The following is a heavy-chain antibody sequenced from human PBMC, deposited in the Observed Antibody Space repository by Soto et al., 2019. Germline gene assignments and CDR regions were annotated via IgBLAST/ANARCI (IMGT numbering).Heavy chain of an antibody. D-gene: IGHD2-8*01. J-gene: IGHJ3*01. Sequence: QLQLQESGSGLVQPSQTLSLTCVVSGGSINSGYYSWSWIRQPPGKGLEWIGNIYQSGSGLYNPSLKSRVTRSVDRSKTHFSLKLSSVTAAVAAVYSCARSHDDGVFDRWRQGPMVTASS. V-gene: IGHV4-30-2*01. CDR3: ARSHDDGVFDR. CDR2: IYQSGSG. CDR1: GGSINSGYYS.